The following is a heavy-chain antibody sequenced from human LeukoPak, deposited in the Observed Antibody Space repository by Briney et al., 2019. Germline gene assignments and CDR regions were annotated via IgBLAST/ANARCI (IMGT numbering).Heavy chain of an antibody. Sequence: PSETLSLTCAVSGGSISSGGSSWSWIRQPPGKGLEWIGYIYHSGSTYYNSSLKSRVTISVDRSKNQFSLKLSSVTAADTAVYYCARGVDYDFWSGYPQKNNWFDPWGQGTLVTVSS. CDR1: GGSISSGGSS. CDR3: ARGVDYDFWSGYPQKNNWFDP. J-gene: IGHJ5*02. V-gene: IGHV4-30-2*01. CDR2: IYHSGST. D-gene: IGHD3-3*01.